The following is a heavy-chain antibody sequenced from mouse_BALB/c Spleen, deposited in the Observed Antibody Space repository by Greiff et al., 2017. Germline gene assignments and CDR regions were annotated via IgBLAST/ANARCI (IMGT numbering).Heavy chain of an antibody. CDR3: ARQDYGYGYFDY. CDR1: GFTFSSYT. CDR2: ISNGGGST. V-gene: IGHV5-12-2*01. J-gene: IGHJ2*01. D-gene: IGHD1-2*01. Sequence: EVMLVESGGGLVQPGGSLKLSCAASGFTFSSYTMSWVRQTPEKRLEWVAYISNGGGSTYYPDTVKGRFTISRDNAKNTLYLQMSSLKSEDTAMYYCARQDYGYGYFDYWGQGTTLTVSS.